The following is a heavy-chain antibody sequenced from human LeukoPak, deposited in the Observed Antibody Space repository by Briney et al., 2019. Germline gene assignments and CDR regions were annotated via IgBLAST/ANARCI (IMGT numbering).Heavy chain of an antibody. V-gene: IGHV3-23*01. CDR3: AKGSPNTALSDY. D-gene: IGHD3-10*01. J-gene: IGHJ4*02. CDR2: ISGSGGTT. CDR1: GFTFSSYA. Sequence: GGSLRLSCAASGFTFSSYAMSWVRQAPGKGLEWVSGISGSGGTTYYADSAKGRFTISRDNSKNTLYLQMSSLRAEDTAVYYCAKGSPNTALSDYWGQGTLVIVSS.